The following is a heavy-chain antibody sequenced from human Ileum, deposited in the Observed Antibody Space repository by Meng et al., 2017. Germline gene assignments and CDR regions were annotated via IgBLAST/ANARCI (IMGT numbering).Heavy chain of an antibody. V-gene: IGHV4-4*02. Sequence: VRLQESGPGLVKPSGTLSLTCAVSGGSISSSNWWSWVRQPPGKGLEWIGEIYHSGSTNYNPSLKSRVTISVDKSKNQFSLKLSSVTAADTAVYYCATTMVRGVSGGYFDYWGQGTLVTVSS. CDR1: GGSISSSNW. CDR2: IYHSGST. D-gene: IGHD3-10*01. J-gene: IGHJ4*02. CDR3: ATTMVRGVSGGYFDY.